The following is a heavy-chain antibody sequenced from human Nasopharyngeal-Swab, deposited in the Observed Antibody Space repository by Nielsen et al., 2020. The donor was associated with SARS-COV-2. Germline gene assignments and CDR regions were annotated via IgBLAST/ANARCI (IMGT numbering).Heavy chain of an antibody. CDR2: IYYSGST. CDR3: ARTGVDSGYGSDY. D-gene: IGHD5-12*01. V-gene: IGHV4-31*03. J-gene: IGHJ4*02. Sequence: SETLSLTCTVSGGSISSGGYYWSWIRQHPGKGLEWIGYIYYSGSTYYNPSLKSRVTISVDTSKNQFSLKLSSVTAADTAVYYCARTGVDSGYGSDYWGQGTLVTVSS. CDR1: GGSISSGGYY.